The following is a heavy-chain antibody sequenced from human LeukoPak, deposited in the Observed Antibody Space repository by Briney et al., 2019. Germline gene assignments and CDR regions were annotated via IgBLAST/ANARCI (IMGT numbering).Heavy chain of an antibody. Sequence: SQTLSLTCTVSGGSISSGTSYWSWIRQHPGKGLEWIGYIYYTGTTYYNPSLKGRVTISVDTSKNQFSLKLSSVTAADTAVYYCARGDGGNSGEYWFDPWGQGTLVTVSS. CDR2: IYYTGTT. CDR3: ARGDGGNSGEYWFDP. D-gene: IGHD4-23*01. CDR1: GGSISSGTSY. J-gene: IGHJ5*02. V-gene: IGHV4-31*03.